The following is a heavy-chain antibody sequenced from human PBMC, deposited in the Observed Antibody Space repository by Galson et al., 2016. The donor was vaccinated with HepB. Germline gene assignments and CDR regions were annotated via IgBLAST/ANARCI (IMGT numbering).Heavy chain of an antibody. CDR3: ATENQLLFQGRFDD. Sequence: SLRLSCAGSGLSVTNKHMNWVRQAPGKGLEWVSFIDGGGSTYYADSVRGRFTISRHNSENTLYPQMNSLRTEGTAVYYCATENQLLFQGRFDDWGQGILVAVSS. CDR1: GLSVTNKH. J-gene: IGHJ4*02. V-gene: IGHV3-53*04. D-gene: IGHD2-2*01. CDR2: IDGGGST.